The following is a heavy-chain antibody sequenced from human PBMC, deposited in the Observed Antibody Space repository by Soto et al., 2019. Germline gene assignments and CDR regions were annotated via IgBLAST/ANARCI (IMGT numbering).Heavy chain of an antibody. CDR1: GGNFSRYA. CDR3: ARGRHVDTPMVRDYYYYGMDV. CDR2: IIPIFGTA. J-gene: IGHJ6*02. Sequence: QVPLVQSGAEVKKPGSSVKVSCKASGGNFSRYAIRWVRQAPGKGLGWMGGIIPIFGTANYAQKFQGRVTITADESTSTGYMEQSRLRSEDTAVYYCARGRHVDTPMVRDYYYYGMDVWGQGTTVTVSS. V-gene: IGHV1-69*01. D-gene: IGHD5-18*01.